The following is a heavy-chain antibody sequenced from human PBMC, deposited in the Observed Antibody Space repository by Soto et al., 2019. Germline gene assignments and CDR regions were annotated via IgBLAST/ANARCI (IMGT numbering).Heavy chain of an antibody. CDR2: IIPIFGTA. V-gene: IGHV1-69*01. CDR1: GGPFSSYA. Sequence: SVKVSCKASGGPFSSYAIIWVRQAPGQGLEWMGGIIPIFGTANYAQKFQGRVTITADESTSTAYMELSSLRSEDTAVYYCARCTLRNYGMDVWGQGTTVTVSS. J-gene: IGHJ6*02. CDR3: ARCTLRNYGMDV. D-gene: IGHD4-17*01.